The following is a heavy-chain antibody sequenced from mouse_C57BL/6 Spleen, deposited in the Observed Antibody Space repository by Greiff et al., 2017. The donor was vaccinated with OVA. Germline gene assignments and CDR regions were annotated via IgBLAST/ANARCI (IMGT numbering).Heavy chain of an antibody. CDR3: ARSKGYGGGDYFDY. Sequence: VHLVESGAELARPGASVKLSCKASGYTFTSYGISWVKQRTGQGLEWIGEIYPRSGNTYYNEKFKGKATLTADKSSSTAYMELRSLTSEDSAVYFCARSKGYGGGDYFDYWGQGTTLTVSS. CDR1: GYTFTSYG. D-gene: IGHD2-2*01. J-gene: IGHJ2*01. CDR2: IYPRSGNT. V-gene: IGHV1-81*01.